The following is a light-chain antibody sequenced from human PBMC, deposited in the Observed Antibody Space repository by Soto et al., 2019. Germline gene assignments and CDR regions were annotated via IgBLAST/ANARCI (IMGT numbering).Light chain of an antibody. CDR3: LSGNSRP. V-gene: IGKV1-12*02. J-gene: IGKJ4*01. CDR2: AAS. Sequence: DIQMTQSPSSVPASVGDRVTITCRASQGLSTYLAWYQKKPGKAPKLLIYAASNLQSGVPSRFSGSGSGTDFTLTISRLQPEHFATYYCLSGNSRPFGGGTKVDI. CDR1: QGLSTY.